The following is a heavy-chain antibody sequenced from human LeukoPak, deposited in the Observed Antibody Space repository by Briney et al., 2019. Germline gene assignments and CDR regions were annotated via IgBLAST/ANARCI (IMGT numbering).Heavy chain of an antibody. CDR2: ISHSGST. Sequence: PSETLSLTCAVHGGSFSGYHWSWIRQPPGKGLEWIGEISHSGSTNYNPSLKSRVTISVDTSKNQFSLKLSSVTAADTAVYYCARGCWYQDHAMDYWGQGTLVTVSS. J-gene: IGHJ4*02. V-gene: IGHV4-34*01. D-gene: IGHD6-13*01. CDR3: ARGCWYQDHAMDY. CDR1: GGSFSGYH.